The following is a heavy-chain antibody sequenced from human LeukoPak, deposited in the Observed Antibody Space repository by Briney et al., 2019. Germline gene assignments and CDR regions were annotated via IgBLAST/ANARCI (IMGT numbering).Heavy chain of an antibody. J-gene: IGHJ3*02. CDR1: GFTFSSYG. V-gene: IGHV3-30*18. Sequence: PGRSLRLSCAASGFTFSSYGMHWVRQAPGKGLEWVAVISYDGSNKYYADSVKGRFTISRDNSKNTLYLRMNSLRAEDTAVYYCAKDLYYYDSSGRNDAFDIWGQGTMVTVSS. CDR2: ISYDGSNK. CDR3: AKDLYYYDSSGRNDAFDI. D-gene: IGHD3-22*01.